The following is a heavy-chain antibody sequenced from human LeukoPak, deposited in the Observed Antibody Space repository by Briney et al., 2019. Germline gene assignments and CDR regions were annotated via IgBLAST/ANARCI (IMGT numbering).Heavy chain of an antibody. CDR2: IKEDGSQK. J-gene: IGHJ4*02. V-gene: IGHV3-7*01. CDR1: GFTFNYYW. D-gene: IGHD6-19*01. Sequence: PGGSLRLSCAASGFTFNYYWMTWVRQAPGKGLEWEAIIKEDGSQKYYADSVKGRFTISRDNAENSLFLQMNSLRADDTAVYYCERYKSVSGGDFWGQGILVTVSS. CDR3: ERYKSVSGGDF.